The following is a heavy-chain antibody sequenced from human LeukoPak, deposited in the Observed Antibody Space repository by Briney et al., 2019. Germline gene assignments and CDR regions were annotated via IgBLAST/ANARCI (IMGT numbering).Heavy chain of an antibody. CDR3: ARSLHASEWELPRPHYYYGMDV. CDR1: GYTFTSYG. CDR2: ISAYNGNT. D-gene: IGHD1-26*01. Sequence: ASVKVSCKASGYTFTSYGISWVRQAPGQGLEWMGWISAYNGNTNYAQKLQGRVTMTTDTSTSTAYMELRSLRSDDTAVYYCARSLHASEWELPRPHYYYGMDVWGQGTTVTVSS. V-gene: IGHV1-18*01. J-gene: IGHJ6*02.